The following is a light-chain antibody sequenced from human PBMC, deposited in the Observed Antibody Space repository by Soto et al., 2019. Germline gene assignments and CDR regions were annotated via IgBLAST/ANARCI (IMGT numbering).Light chain of an antibody. CDR3: QQYNNWPIT. J-gene: IGKJ5*01. CDR2: GAS. V-gene: IGKV3D-15*01. CDR1: QSVGSH. Sequence: DILMTQSPCTLSVSQGERATLSCRASQSVGSHLAWYQQKPGQAPRLLIYGASTRATGIPARFSGSGSETEFTLTISSLQSEDFAVYYCQQYNNWPITFGQGTRLEIK.